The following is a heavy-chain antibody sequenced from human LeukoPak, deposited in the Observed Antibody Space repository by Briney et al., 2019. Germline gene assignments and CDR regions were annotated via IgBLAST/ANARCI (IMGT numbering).Heavy chain of an antibody. CDR1: GFTFSSYA. V-gene: IGHV3-23*01. CDR2: ISGSGGST. D-gene: IGHD6-13*01. J-gene: IGHJ4*02. Sequence: GGSLRLSCAASGFTFSSYAMSWVRQAPGKGLEWVSAISGSGGSTYYADSVKGRFTISRDNSKNTLYLQMNSLRAKDTAVYYCAKDLDWDGYNSSWYGDYFDYWGQGTLVTVSS. CDR3: AKDLDWDGYNSSWYGDYFDY.